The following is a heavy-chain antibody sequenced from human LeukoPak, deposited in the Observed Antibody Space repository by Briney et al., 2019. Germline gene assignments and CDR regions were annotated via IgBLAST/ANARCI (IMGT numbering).Heavy chain of an antibody. J-gene: IGHJ5*02. V-gene: IGHV4-59*08. CDR1: GGSISSYY. CDR3: ARHVGGRPNMNWFDP. Sequence: SETLSLTCTVSGGSISSYYWSWIRQPPGKGLEWIGYIYYSGSTNYNPSLKSQVTISVDTSKNQFSLKLSSVTAADTAVYYCARHVGGRPNMNWFDPWGQGTLVTVSS. CDR2: IYYSGST. D-gene: IGHD3-16*01.